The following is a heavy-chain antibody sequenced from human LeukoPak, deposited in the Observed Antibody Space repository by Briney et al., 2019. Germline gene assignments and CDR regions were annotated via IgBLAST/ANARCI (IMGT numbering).Heavy chain of an antibody. D-gene: IGHD3-10*01. J-gene: IGHJ3*02. CDR2: IYYSGNT. Sequence: PSETLSLTCTVSGDSVSSYYWSWIRQPPGKGLEWIGYIYYSGNTNYNPSLKSRVTISVDTSKNQFSLTLSSMTAADTAVYYCARHGGITMVRGVLSAFDIWGQGTMVTVSS. V-gene: IGHV4-59*08. CDR3: ARHGGITMVRGVLSAFDI. CDR1: GDSVSSYY.